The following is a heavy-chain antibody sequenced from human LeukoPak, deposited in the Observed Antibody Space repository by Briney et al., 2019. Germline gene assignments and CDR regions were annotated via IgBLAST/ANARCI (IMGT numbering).Heavy chain of an antibody. Sequence: GSGPALVKPTQTLTLTCTFSGFSLSTSGMCVSWIRQPPGKALEWLARIDWDDDKYYSTSLKTRLTISKDTSKNQVVLTMTNMDPVDTATYYCARNYYDSSGYYRYFDYWGQGALVTVSS. D-gene: IGHD3-22*01. J-gene: IGHJ4*02. CDR3: ARNYYDSSGYYRYFDY. CDR2: IDWDDDK. V-gene: IGHV2-70*11. CDR1: GFSLSTSGMC.